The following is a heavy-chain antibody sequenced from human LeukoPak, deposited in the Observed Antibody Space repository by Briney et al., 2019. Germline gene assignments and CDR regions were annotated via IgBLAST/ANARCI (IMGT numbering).Heavy chain of an antibody. V-gene: IGHV4-34*01. CDR3: ARGALTVTTDNWFDP. CDR1: GGSFSGYY. CDR2: INHSGST. Sequence: PSETLSLTCAVYGGSFSGYYWSWIRQPPGKGLEWIGEINHSGSTNYNPSLKSRVTISVDTSKNQFSLKLSSVTAADKAVYYCARGALTVTTDNWFDPWGQGTLVTVSS. J-gene: IGHJ5*02. D-gene: IGHD4-17*01.